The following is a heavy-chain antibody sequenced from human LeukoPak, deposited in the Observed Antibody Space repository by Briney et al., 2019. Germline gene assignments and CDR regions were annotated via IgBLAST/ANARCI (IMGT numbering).Heavy chain of an antibody. V-gene: IGHV1-2*02. CDR2: IIPQSGGT. J-gene: IGHJ5*02. CDR1: GFTFTGYY. CDR3: VRNGHCDTANCYAWFDP. Sequence: ASVWVSCKASGFTFTGYYIHWMRQAPGQGLEWMGWIIPQSGGTNYAPNFQGRVTMTRDTSISTAYMELSSLRSDDTAVYYCVRNGHCDTANCYAWFDPWGQGTLVTVSS. D-gene: IGHD2-2*03.